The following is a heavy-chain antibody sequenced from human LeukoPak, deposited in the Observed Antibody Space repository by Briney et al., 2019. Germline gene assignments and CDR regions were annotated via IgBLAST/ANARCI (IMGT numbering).Heavy chain of an antibody. J-gene: IGHJ4*02. Sequence: PGGSLRLSCVASGFTFSSYSMNWVRQAPGKGLEWVSSISRAGGYTYSEDSVKGRFTISRDNAKDSLYLQVNNLRAEDTAIYYCARDLMAVAGTGFDYWGQGALVTVSS. CDR1: GFTFSSYS. CDR2: ISRAGGYT. V-gene: IGHV3-21*01. CDR3: ARDLMAVAGTGFDY. D-gene: IGHD6-19*01.